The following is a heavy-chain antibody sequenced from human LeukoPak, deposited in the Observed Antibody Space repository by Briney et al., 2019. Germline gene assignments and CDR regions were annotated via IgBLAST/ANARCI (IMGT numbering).Heavy chain of an antibody. D-gene: IGHD3-22*01. Sequence: SETLSLTCAVYGGSFSGYYWSWIRQPPGKGLEWIGEINHSGSTNYNPSLKSRVTISVDTSKNQFSLKLSSVTAADTAVYYCARGVRYYYDSSGPLGYYYYMDVWGKGTTVTVSS. CDR1: GGSFSGYY. V-gene: IGHV4-34*01. CDR3: ARGVRYYYDSSGPLGYYYYMDV. J-gene: IGHJ6*03. CDR2: INHSGST.